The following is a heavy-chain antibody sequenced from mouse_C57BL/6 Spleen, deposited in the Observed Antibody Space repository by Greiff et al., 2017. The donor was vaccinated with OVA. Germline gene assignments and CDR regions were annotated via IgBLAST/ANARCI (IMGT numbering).Heavy chain of an antibody. V-gene: IGHV2-2*01. Sequence: VQRVESGPGLVQPSQSLSITCTVSGFSLTSYGVHWVRQSPGKGLEWLGVIWSGGSTDYNAAFISRLSISKDNSKSQVFFKMNSLQADDTAIYYCARYYDYDSAWFAYWGQGTLVTVSA. CDR3: ARYYDYDSAWFAY. J-gene: IGHJ3*01. CDR2: IWSGGST. CDR1: GFSLTSYG. D-gene: IGHD2-4*01.